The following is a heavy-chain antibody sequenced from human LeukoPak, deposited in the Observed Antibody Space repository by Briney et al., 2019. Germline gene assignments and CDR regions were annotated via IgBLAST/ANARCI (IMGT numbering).Heavy chain of an antibody. D-gene: IGHD6-13*01. Sequence: ASETLSLTCTVSGGSISDYSWTWIRQPPGKGLEWIGYIYYSGSTNYNPSLKSRVTISVDTSKNQFSLKLSSVTAADTAVYYCASRGKSSSWYNGENWFDPWGQGTLVTVSS. CDR2: IYYSGST. V-gene: IGHV4-59*01. J-gene: IGHJ5*02. CDR1: GGSISDYS. CDR3: ASRGKSSSWYNGENWFDP.